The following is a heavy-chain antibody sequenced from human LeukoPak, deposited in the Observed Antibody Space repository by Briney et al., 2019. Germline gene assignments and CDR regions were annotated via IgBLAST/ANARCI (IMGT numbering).Heavy chain of an antibody. CDR1: GFTFSSYA. J-gene: IGHJ4*02. CDR3: ARQLGGAYSAFDF. Sequence: GGSLRLSCVASGFTFSSYAMSWVRQAPGKGLEWVSTITGTGTSRYYADSVKGRFTISSDSSKNTLYLQMNSLRAEDTAIYYCARQLGGAYSAFDFWGQGTLVLVSS. D-gene: IGHD5-24*01. CDR2: ITGTGTSR. V-gene: IGHV3-23*01.